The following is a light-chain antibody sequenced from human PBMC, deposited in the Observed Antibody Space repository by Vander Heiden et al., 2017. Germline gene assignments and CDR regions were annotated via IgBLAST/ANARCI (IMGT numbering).Light chain of an antibody. CDR1: QSVSSSY. CDR3: QQYGSEPPMYT. V-gene: IGKV3-20*01. Sequence: EIVLTQSPGTLSLSPGERATLSCRASQSVSSSYLAWYQQKPGQAPSLLIYGAASRATGIPDRFSGSGSGTDFTLTISRLEPEDFAVYYCQQYGSEPPMYTFGQGTKLEIK. CDR2: GAA. J-gene: IGKJ2*01.